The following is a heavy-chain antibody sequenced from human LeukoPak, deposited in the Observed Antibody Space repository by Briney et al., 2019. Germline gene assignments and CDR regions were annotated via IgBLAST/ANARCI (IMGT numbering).Heavy chain of an antibody. Sequence: SGGSLRLSCAASGFTFDDYGMSWVRQAPGKGLEWVSGINWNGGSTGHADSVKGRFTISRDNAKNSLYLQMNSLRAEDTALYYCARSLWFGETVGVYWGQGTLVTVSS. CDR1: GFTFDDYG. J-gene: IGHJ4*02. D-gene: IGHD3-10*01. CDR3: ARSLWFGETVGVY. CDR2: INWNGGST. V-gene: IGHV3-20*04.